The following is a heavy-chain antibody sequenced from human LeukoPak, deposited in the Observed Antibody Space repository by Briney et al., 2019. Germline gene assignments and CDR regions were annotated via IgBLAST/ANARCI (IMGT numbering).Heavy chain of an antibody. Sequence: SGGSLRLSCTASGFTFSSYGIHWVRQAPGKGLEWVSVIYRAGNTYYADSVKGRFTISRDNSKNTVYLQMNSLRAEDTAVYYCATFSYAGNAGGSVGPWGQGTLVTVSS. CDR1: GFTFSSYG. CDR2: IYRAGNT. D-gene: IGHD4-23*01. J-gene: IGHJ5*02. V-gene: IGHV3-NL1*01. CDR3: ATFSYAGNAGGSVGP.